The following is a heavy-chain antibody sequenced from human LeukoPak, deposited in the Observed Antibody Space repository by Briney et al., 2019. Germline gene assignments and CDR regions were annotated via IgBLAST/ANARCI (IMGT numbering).Heavy chain of an antibody. Sequence: ASVKVSCKASGYTFTSYGISWVRQAPGQGLEWMGWISAYNGNTNYAQKLQGRVTMTTDTSTSTAYMELRSLRSDDTAVYYCARSSSGTFYYYGMDVWGQGTTVTVSS. CDR1: GYTFTSYG. D-gene: IGHD6-19*01. CDR3: ARSSSGTFYYYGMDV. V-gene: IGHV1-18*01. CDR2: ISAYNGNT. J-gene: IGHJ6*02.